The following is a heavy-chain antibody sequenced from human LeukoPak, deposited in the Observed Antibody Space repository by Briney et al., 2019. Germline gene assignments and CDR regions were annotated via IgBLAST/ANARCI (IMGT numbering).Heavy chain of an antibody. D-gene: IGHD6-13*01. V-gene: IGHV3-7*03. J-gene: IGHJ4*02. CDR3: ARDGPAAGLYFDY. CDR1: GFIFSSYW. Sequence: PGGSLRPSCAASGFIFSSYWMNWIRQTPGKGLEWVASIKQDGSEKYYVDAVQGRFTISRDNAKNSLYLQMNSLRAEDTAVYYCARDGPAAGLYFDYWGQGMLVTVSS. CDR2: IKQDGSEK.